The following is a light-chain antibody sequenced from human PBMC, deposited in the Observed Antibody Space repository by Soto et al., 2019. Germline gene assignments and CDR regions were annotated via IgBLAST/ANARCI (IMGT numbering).Light chain of an antibody. CDR2: DNN. J-gene: IGLJ1*01. CDR3: GTWDSSLNAVV. Sequence: QSVLTQPPSVSAAPGQKVTISCSGTDSNIGKNYVSWYQQSPGTVPKVLIYDNNNRPSGIPDRFSGSKSGTSATLGITGLQTGDEADYYCGTWDSSLNAVVFGAGTKVTVL. CDR1: DSNIGKNY. V-gene: IGLV1-51*01.